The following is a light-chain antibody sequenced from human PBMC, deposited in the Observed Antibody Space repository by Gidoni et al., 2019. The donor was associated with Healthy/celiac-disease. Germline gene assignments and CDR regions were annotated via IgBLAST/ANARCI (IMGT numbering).Light chain of an antibody. J-gene: IGKJ5*01. CDR2: DAS. CDR3: QHYDHLPIT. Sequence: DIQMTQSPSSLSASVGDRVTITCQASQDINNYLNWYQQKPGKAPQVLIYDASNLETGVPSRFSGSGSVTDFTFTISSLQPEDIATYYCQHYDHLPITFGQGTRLEIK. V-gene: IGKV1-33*01. CDR1: QDINNY.